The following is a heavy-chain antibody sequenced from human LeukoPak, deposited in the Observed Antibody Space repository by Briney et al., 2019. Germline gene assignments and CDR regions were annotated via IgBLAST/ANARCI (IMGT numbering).Heavy chain of an antibody. Sequence: GGSLRLSCAASGFTFSTYSMNWVRQAPGKGLEWVSYMSSSGKSIFYADSVKGRFTVSRDKAQNSLYLQMNSLRAEDTAVYFCARSGTGVFDYWGQGTLVTVSP. CDR1: GFTFSTYS. D-gene: IGHD3-10*01. V-gene: IGHV3-48*01. CDR3: ARSGTGVFDY. J-gene: IGHJ4*02. CDR2: MSSSGKSI.